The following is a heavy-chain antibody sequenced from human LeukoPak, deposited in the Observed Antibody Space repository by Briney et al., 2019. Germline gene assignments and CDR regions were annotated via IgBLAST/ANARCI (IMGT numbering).Heavy chain of an antibody. D-gene: IGHD2-21*02. CDR1: GLTFDASA. CDR2: ISWNSGSI. J-gene: IGHJ4*02. Sequence: GRCLRPAFATSGLTFDASAMHSVRQVAGKGLGCVSGISWNSGSIGYADSVKGRFTISRDNAKNSLYLQMNSLRAEDTALYYCVKDACGGDCYFENWGQGTLVTVSS. CDR3: VKDACGGDCYFEN. V-gene: IGHV3-9*01.